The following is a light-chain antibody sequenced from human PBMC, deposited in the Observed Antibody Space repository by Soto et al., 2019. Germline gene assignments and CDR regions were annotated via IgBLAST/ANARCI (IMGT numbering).Light chain of an antibody. CDR2: DAS. J-gene: IGKJ4*01. CDR3: QQYDNLPLT. CDR1: QDINRY. Sequence: DIQMTQSPSSLSASVGDRVTITCQASQDINRYLNWYQHKAGIAPKLLIYDASHLETGVPSRFSGSGSRTDFTFTINSLQPEDIATYYCQQYDNLPLTFGGGTKVEIK. V-gene: IGKV1-33*01.